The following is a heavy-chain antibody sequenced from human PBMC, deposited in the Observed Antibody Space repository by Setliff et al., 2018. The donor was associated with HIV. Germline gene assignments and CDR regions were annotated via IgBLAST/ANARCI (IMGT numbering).Heavy chain of an antibody. D-gene: IGHD3-22*01. CDR1: GYSLTSGYY. CDR2: IHDSGRT. V-gene: IGHV4-38-2*01. Sequence: SETLSLTCGVSGYSLTSGYYWGWIRQPPGKGLEWIGSIHDSGRTYYNPSLKSRVTISIDTSKNQFSLNLTSVTAADTAVYYCASRVYYYDSNNFLREEGFDPWGQGTLVTVSS. J-gene: IGHJ5*02. CDR3: ASRVYYYDSNNFLREEGFDP.